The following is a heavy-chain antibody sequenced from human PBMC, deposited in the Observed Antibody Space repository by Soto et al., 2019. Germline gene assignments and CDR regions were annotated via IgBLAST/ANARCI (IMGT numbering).Heavy chain of an antibody. CDR2: ISDDGSNK. Sequence: GGSLRVSCAASGFTFSNYGMHWVRQAPGKGLEWVAFISDDGSNKYYADSMKGRFTMSRDNSKSTLYLQMNSLRVEDTAVYYCTKRRNVLRFLEWSSGMEVWGQGTTVTVSS. V-gene: IGHV3-30*18. D-gene: IGHD3-3*01. CDR1: GFTFSNYG. CDR3: TKRRNVLRFLEWSSGMEV. J-gene: IGHJ6*02.